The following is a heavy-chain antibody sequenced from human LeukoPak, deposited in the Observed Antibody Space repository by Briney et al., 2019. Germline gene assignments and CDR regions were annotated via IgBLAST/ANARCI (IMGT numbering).Heavy chain of an antibody. V-gene: IGHV3-74*01. J-gene: IGHJ3*02. Sequence: RGSLRLSCAASGFTFTNYWMHWVRQAPGKGLVWVSRIYSDGSSTNYADSVKGRFTISRDNAKNTLYLQMNSLRAEDTAVYHCARGKGGAAFDIWGQGTMVTVSS. CDR2: IYSDGSST. CDR1: GFTFTNYW. D-gene: IGHD3-16*01. CDR3: ARGKGGAAFDI.